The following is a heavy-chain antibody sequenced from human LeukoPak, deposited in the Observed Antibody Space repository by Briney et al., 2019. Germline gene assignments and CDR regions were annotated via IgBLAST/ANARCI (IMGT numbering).Heavy chain of an antibody. J-gene: IGHJ4*02. V-gene: IGHV1-69*01. Sequence: RASVKVSCKASGGTFSSYAISWVRQAPGQGLEWMGGIIPIFGTANYAQKFQGRVTITADESTSTAYMELGSLRSEDTAVYYCARERESGSYRYFDYWGQGTLVTVSS. D-gene: IGHD1-26*01. CDR2: IIPIFGTA. CDR3: ARERESGSYRYFDY. CDR1: GGTFSSYA.